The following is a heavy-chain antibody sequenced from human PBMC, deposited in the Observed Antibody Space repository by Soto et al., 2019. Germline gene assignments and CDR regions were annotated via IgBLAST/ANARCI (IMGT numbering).Heavy chain of an antibody. J-gene: IGHJ4*02. CDR1: GFSLSTSGVG. CDR3: AHHKTVIGPFDY. V-gene: IGHV2-5*02. D-gene: IGHD4-17*01. Sequence: QITLKESVPTLVKPTQTLTLTCTFSGFSLSTSGVGVGWIRQRPGKALEWLALIYWDDDKRYSPSLKSRLTITKDTSKNQVVLTMTNMDPVDTATYFCAHHKTVIGPFDYWGQGTLVTVSS. CDR2: IYWDDDK.